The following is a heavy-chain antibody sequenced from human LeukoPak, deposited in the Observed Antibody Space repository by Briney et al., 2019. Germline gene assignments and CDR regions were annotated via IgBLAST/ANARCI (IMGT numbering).Heavy chain of an antibody. CDR3: AKVDNDFWSGSGPDY. Sequence: GGSLRLSCAASGFTVSSNYMSWVRQAPGKGLEWVSVIYSGGSTYYADSVKGRFTISRDNSKNTLYLQMNSLRAEDTAVYYCAKVDNDFWSGSGPDYWGQGTLVTVSS. CDR1: GFTVSSNY. D-gene: IGHD3-3*01. CDR2: IYSGGST. J-gene: IGHJ4*02. V-gene: IGHV3-53*01.